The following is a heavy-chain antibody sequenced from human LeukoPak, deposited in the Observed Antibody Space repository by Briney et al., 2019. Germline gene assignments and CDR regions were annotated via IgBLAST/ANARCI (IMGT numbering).Heavy chain of an antibody. CDR2: IYHSGST. D-gene: IGHD1-7*01. V-gene: IGHV4-30-2*01. J-gene: IGHJ3*02. CDR1: GGSISSGDYY. CDR3: ARAGRTRIDAFDI. Sequence: KASETLSLTCTVSGGSISSGDYYWSWIRQPPGKGLEWIGYIYHSGSTYYNPSLKSRVTISADRSKNQFSLKLSSVTAADTAVYYCARAGRTRIDAFDIWGQGTMVTVSS.